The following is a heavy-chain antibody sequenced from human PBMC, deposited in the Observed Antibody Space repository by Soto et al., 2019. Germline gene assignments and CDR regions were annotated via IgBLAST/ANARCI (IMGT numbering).Heavy chain of an antibody. CDR2: IIPIFPTP. CDR1: GGTFRTNA. Sequence: QVQLVQSGAEVKKPGSSVKISCKASGGTFRTNAFSWVRQAPVQGLEWMGGIIPIFPTPDYAQKFQVRVTINADDSKTTHYMELSSRRSEDTAKYYCARDKDRQQLGGNYYYIMDVWGQGTTVTGSS. CDR3: ARDKDRQQLGGNYYYIMDV. V-gene: IGHV1-69*12. J-gene: IGHJ6*02. D-gene: IGHD3-3*02.